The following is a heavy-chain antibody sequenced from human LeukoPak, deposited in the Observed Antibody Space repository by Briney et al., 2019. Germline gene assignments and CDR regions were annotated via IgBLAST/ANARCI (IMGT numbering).Heavy chain of an antibody. J-gene: IGHJ6*02. CDR1: GGTFSSYA. D-gene: IGHD4-17*01. Sequence: SVKVSCKASGGTFSSYAISWVRQTPGQGLEWMGGIIPIFGTANYAQKFQGRVTITADESTSTAYMELSSLRSEDTAVYYCASTTTVTTYYYYYGMDVWGQGTTVTVSS. V-gene: IGHV1-69*13. CDR3: ASTTTVTTYYYYYGMDV. CDR2: IIPIFGTA.